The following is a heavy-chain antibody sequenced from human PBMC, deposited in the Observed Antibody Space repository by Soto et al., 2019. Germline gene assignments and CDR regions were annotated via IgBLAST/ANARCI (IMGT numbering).Heavy chain of an antibody. D-gene: IGHD6-19*01. CDR3: ARLTHIAVVGPAAFDI. V-gene: IGHV5-51*01. CDR1: GYSFTSYW. J-gene: IGHJ3*02. CDR2: IYPGDSDT. Sequence: LKISCKGSGYSFTSYWIGWVRQMPGKGLEWMGIIYPGDSDTRYSPSFQGQVTISADKSISTAYLQWSSLKASDTAMYYCARLTHIAVVGPAAFDIWGQGTMVTVS.